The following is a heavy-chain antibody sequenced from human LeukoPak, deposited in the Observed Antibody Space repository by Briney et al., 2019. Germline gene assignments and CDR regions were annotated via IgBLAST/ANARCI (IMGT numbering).Heavy chain of an antibody. CDR3: ARDGGVDTAMVGGFDY. CDR2: ISAYNGNT. J-gene: IGHJ4*02. V-gene: IGHV1-18*01. Sequence: GASVKVSCKASGYTFTSYGISWVRQAPGQGLEWMGWISAYNGNTNYAQKLQGRVTMTTDTSTSTAYMELRSLRSDDTAVYYCARDGGVDTAMVGGFDYWGQGTLVTVSS. D-gene: IGHD5-18*01. CDR1: GYTFTSYG.